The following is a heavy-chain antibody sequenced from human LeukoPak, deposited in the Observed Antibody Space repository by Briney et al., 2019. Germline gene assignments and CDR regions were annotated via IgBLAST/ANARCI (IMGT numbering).Heavy chain of an antibody. V-gene: IGHV4-39*01. CDR3: ARLDSSGPNDY. CDR1: GGSISSSSYY. J-gene: IGHJ4*02. Sequence: PSETLSLTCTVSGGSISSSSYYWGWIRQPPGKGLEWIGNIYYSGSTYYNPSLKSRVTISVDTSKNQFSLELISVTAADTAVYYCARLDSSGPNDYWGQGTLVIVSS. D-gene: IGHD6-19*01. CDR2: IYYSGST.